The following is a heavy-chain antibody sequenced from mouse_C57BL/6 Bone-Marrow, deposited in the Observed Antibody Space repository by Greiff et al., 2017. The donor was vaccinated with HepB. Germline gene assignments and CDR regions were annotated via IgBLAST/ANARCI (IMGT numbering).Heavy chain of an antibody. CDR3: ARGGDDYDGNYYAMDY. CDR2: INPGSGGT. J-gene: IGHJ4*01. CDR1: GYAFTNYL. V-gene: IGHV1-54*01. D-gene: IGHD2-4*01. Sequence: VKLQQSGAELVRPGTSVKVSCKASGYAFTNYLIEWVKQRPGQGLEWIGVINPGSGGTNYNEKFKGKATLTADKSSSTAYMQLSSLTSEDSAVYFCARGGDDYDGNYYAMDYWGQGTSVTVSS.